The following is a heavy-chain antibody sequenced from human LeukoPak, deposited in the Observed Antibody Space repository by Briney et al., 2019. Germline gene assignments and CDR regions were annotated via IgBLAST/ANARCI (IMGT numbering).Heavy chain of an antibody. Sequence: PSETLSLTCTVSGGSISSYYWSWIRQPPGKGLEWIGYIYYSGSTNYNPSLKSRVTISVDTSKNQFSLKLSSVTAADTAVYYCARRDYGDYASGPGFTAFDIWGQGTMVTVSS. CDR1: GGSISSYY. CDR3: ARRDYGDYASGPGFTAFDI. D-gene: IGHD4-17*01. J-gene: IGHJ3*02. V-gene: IGHV4-59*08. CDR2: IYYSGST.